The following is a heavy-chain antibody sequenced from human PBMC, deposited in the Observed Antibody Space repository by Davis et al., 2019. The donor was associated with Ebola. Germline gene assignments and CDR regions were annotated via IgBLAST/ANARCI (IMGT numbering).Heavy chain of an antibody. J-gene: IGHJ6*02. Sequence: GESLKISCAASGFTFSSYSMNWVRQAPGKGLEWVSSISSSSSYIYYADSVKGRFTISRDNAKNSLYLQMNSLRAEDTAVYYCANLPSGSYYYGMDVWGQGTTVTVSS. CDR1: GFTFSSYS. CDR3: ANLPSGSYYYGMDV. D-gene: IGHD1-26*01. V-gene: IGHV3-21*01. CDR2: ISSSSSYI.